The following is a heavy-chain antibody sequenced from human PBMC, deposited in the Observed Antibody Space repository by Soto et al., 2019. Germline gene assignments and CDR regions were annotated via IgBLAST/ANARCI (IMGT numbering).Heavy chain of an antibody. CDR2: IKQDGSEI. J-gene: IGHJ4*02. Sequence: PGGSLRLSCVVFEFPFSDYWMTWVRQAPGEGLEWVVNIKQDGSEIYYVDSVKGRFTISRDNAKNSLFLQMNSLRAEDTAVYYCARGWASLDYWGQGTLVTVSS. V-gene: IGHV3-7*03. D-gene: IGHD6-19*01. CDR3: ARGWASLDY. CDR1: EFPFSDYW.